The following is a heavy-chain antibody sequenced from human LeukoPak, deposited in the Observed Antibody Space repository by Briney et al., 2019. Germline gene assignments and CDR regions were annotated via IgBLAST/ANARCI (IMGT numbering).Heavy chain of an antibody. J-gene: IGHJ1*01. Sequence: GRSLRLSCAASGFTFSSHAIHWVRQAPGKGLEWVAFISYDGSKNYYADSVKGRFTISRDNSKNTLYLQMNSLRAEDTAVYYCARDQDCSSTSCYSRSEYFQHWGQGTLVTVSS. V-gene: IGHV3-30*04. D-gene: IGHD2-2*02. CDR2: ISYDGSKN. CDR3: ARDQDCSSTSCYSRSEYFQH. CDR1: GFTFSSHA.